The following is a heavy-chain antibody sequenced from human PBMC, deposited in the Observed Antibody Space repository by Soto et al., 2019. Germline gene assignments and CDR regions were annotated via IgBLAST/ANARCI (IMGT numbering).Heavy chain of an antibody. CDR1: GFTFSSYA. V-gene: IGHV3-23*01. D-gene: IGHD3-16*01. Sequence: EVQLLESGGGLVQPGGSLRLSCAASGFTFSSYAMSWVRQAPGKRLEWVSAISGSGGSTYYADSVKGRFTIYRDNSKNTLYLQMNSLRAEDTAVYYCAKDLGIDHSFHWGQGTMVTVSS. CDR3: AKDLGIDHSFH. CDR2: ISGSGGST. J-gene: IGHJ4*02.